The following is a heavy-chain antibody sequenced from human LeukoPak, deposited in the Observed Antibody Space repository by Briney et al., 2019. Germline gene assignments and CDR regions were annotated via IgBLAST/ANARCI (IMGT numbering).Heavy chain of an antibody. V-gene: IGHV4-4*07. Sequence: SETLSLTCSVSGGSISGYYWSWIRQPAGRGLEWIGRIYISGSTNYNPSLKSRVTMFVDMSKNQFSLRLSSVTAADTAVYYCARHRAYSSSSPFDYWGQGTLVTVSS. CDR1: GGSISGYY. J-gene: IGHJ4*02. CDR3: ARHRAYSSSSPFDY. D-gene: IGHD6-6*01. CDR2: IYISGST.